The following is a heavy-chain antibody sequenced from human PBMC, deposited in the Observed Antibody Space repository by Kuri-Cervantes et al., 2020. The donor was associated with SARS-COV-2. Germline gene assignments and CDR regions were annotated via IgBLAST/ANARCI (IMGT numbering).Heavy chain of an antibody. Sequence: GESLKISCAASGFTFSSYAMSWVRQAPGKGLEWVSAISGSGGSTYYADSVKGRFTISRDNSKNTLYLQMNSLGAEDTAMYYCANLGWGAAPPEYWGQGTLVTVSS. D-gene: IGHD6-6*01. J-gene: IGHJ4*02. V-gene: IGHV3-23*01. CDR1: GFTFSSYA. CDR3: ANLGWGAAPPEY. CDR2: ISGSGGST.